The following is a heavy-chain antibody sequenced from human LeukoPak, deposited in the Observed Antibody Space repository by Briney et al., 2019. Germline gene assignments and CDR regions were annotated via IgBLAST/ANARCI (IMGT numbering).Heavy chain of an antibody. V-gene: IGHV3-23*01. CDR1: GFTLSSYA. D-gene: IGHD1-26*01. J-gene: IGHJ6*02. Sequence: GGSLRLSCAGSGFTLSSYAMSWVRQAPGKGLEWVSTISGSGGAGTYYADSVKGRFTVSRDNSRNTLYLPMNSLRAEDTAVYYCVKDRGGSPFYGMDVWGQGTTVTVSS. CDR3: VKDRGGSPFYGMDV. CDR2: ISGSGGAGT.